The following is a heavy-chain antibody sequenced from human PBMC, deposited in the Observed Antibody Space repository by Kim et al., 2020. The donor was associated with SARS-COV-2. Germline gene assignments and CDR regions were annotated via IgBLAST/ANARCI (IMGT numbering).Heavy chain of an antibody. CDR2: ISGSGQSI. Sequence: GGSLRLSCAASGFSFSDYYMSWIRQAPGKGLEWISYISGSGQSIDYADSVKGRFTVSRDNTMNSLYLRIHDLRAEDTAIYYCVKDRETSSSFFDFWGQGTLVTVSS. V-gene: IGHV3-11*04. D-gene: IGHD6-6*01. J-gene: IGHJ5*01. CDR3: VKDRETSSSFFDF. CDR1: GFSFSDYY.